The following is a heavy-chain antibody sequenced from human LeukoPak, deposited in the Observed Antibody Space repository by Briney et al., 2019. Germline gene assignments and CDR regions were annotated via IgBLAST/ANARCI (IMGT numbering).Heavy chain of an antibody. CDR3: ARDMVRGVIIRDYYMDV. J-gene: IGHJ6*03. CDR2: IYYSGST. V-gene: IGHV4-34*01. Sequence: SETLSLTCAVYGGSFSGYYWSWLRQPPGKGLEWIGSIYYSGSTYYNPSLKSRVTISVDTSKNQFSLKLSSVTAADTAVYYCARDMVRGVIIRDYYMDVWGKGTTVTISS. CDR1: GGSFSGYY. D-gene: IGHD3-10*01.